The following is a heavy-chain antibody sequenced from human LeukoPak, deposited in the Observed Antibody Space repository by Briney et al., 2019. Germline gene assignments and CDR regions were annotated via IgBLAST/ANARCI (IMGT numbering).Heavy chain of an antibody. V-gene: IGHV3-7*01. J-gene: IGHJ6*03. CDR2: IKQDGSEK. D-gene: IGHD6-13*01. Sequence: PGGSLRLSCAASGFPYSTYWMSWVRQAPGKGLEWVANIKQDGSEKYYVDSVKGRFTISRDNTKNSLYLQMNSLRAEDTAVYYCARDRAYNSNWPNFYYYYYYMDVWGKGTTVTISS. CDR3: ARDRAYNSNWPNFYYYYYYMDV. CDR1: GFPYSTYW.